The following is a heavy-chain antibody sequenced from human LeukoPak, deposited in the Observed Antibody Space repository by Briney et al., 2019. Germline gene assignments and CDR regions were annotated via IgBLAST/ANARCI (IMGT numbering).Heavy chain of an antibody. J-gene: IGHJ4*02. CDR1: GGSLSSYY. CDR2: IYYSGST. CDR3: AREGAARNFDY. Sequence: PSETLSLTCTVSGGSLSSYYWSWIRQPPGKGLEWIGYIYYSGSTNYNPSLKSRVTISVDTSKNQFSLKLSSVTAADTAVYYCAREGAARNFDYWGQGILVTVSS. D-gene: IGHD6-6*01. V-gene: IGHV4-59*12.